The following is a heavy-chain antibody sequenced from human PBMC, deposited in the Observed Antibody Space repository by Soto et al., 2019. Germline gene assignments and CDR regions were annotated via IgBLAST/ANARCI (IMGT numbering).Heavy chain of an antibody. CDR2: ISSSSSTI. Sequence: GGSLRLSCAASGFTFSSYSMNWVRQAPGKGLEWVSYISSSSSTICYADSVKGRFTISRDNAKNSLYLQMNSLRDEDTAVYYCARELQQLDYYYYYGMDVWGQGTTVTVSS. V-gene: IGHV3-48*02. CDR3: ARELQQLDYYYYYGMDV. J-gene: IGHJ6*02. CDR1: GFTFSSYS. D-gene: IGHD6-13*01.